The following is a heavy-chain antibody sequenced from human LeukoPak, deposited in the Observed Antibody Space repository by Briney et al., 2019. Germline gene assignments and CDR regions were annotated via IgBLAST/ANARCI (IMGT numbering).Heavy chain of an antibody. Sequence: SETLSLTCTVSGGSISSYFWSWIRQPPGKGLEWIGYIYTSGRTNYNPSLKSRVTISEDTSENQFSLKLSSVTAADTAVYYCARLEPNYYYSYMDVWGKGTTVTVSS. CDR3: ARLEPNYYYSYMDV. J-gene: IGHJ6*03. V-gene: IGHV4-4*09. CDR1: GGSISSYF. CDR2: IYTSGRT. D-gene: IGHD1-1*01.